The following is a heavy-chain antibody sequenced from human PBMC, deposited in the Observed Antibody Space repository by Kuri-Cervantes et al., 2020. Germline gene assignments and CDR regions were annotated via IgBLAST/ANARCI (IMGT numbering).Heavy chain of an antibody. CDR2: ISSSSSYI. CDR3: ARDMSPWHVYYYYMDV. Sequence: GESLKISCAASGFTYSDHYMNWIRQAPGKGLEWVSSISSSSSYIYYADSVKGRFTISRDNAKNSLYLQMNSLRAEDTAVYYCARDMSPWHVYYYYMDVWGKGTTVTVSS. J-gene: IGHJ6*03. V-gene: IGHV3-21*01. CDR1: GFTYSDHY. D-gene: IGHD3-16*01.